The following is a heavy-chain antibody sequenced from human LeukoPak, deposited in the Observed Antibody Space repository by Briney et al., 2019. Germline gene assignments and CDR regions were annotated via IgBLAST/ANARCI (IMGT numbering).Heavy chain of an antibody. CDR1: GFTFTSSA. Sequence: SVTVSCKASGFTFTSSAMQWVRQARGPRLEWIGWIVVCSGNTNYAQKFQERVTITRDMSTSTAYMELSSLRSEDTAVYYCAAPSAEMYSSGWYQFGMDVWGQGTTVTVSS. CDR3: AAPSAEMYSSGWYQFGMDV. CDR2: IVVCSGNT. D-gene: IGHD6-19*01. J-gene: IGHJ6*02. V-gene: IGHV1-58*02.